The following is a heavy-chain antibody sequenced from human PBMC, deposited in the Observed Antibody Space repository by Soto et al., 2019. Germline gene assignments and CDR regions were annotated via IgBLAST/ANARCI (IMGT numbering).Heavy chain of an antibody. D-gene: IGHD2-15*01. Sequence: ASVKVSCKASGYTFTGYYMHWVRQAPGQGVERMGWINPNSGGTNYAQKFQGWVTMTRDTSISTAYMELSRLRSDDTAVYYCARDNKAATPDYYYYYGMDVWGQGTTVTVSS. CDR3: ARDNKAATPDYYYYYGMDV. J-gene: IGHJ6*01. V-gene: IGHV1-2*04. CDR1: GYTFTGYY. CDR2: INPNSGGT.